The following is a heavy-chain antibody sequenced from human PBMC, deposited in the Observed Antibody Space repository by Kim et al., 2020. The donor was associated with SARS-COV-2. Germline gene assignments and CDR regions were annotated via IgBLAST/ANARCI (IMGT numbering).Heavy chain of an antibody. D-gene: IGHD3-22*01. CDR3: ARDVHYFDSSGCDY. CDR2: ISAYNGNT. CDR1: GYTFTSYG. J-gene: IGHJ4*02. Sequence: ASVKVSCKASGYTFTSYGISWMRQAPGQGLEWMGWISAYNGNTKYAQKIQGRVTMTTDTSTSTAYMELRSLRSDDTAVYYCARDVHYFDSSGCDYWGQGTLVIVSS. V-gene: IGHV1-18*01.